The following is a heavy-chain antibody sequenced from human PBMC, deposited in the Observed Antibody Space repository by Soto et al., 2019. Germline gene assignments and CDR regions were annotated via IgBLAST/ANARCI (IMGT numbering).Heavy chain of an antibody. CDR1: GYTFPSYC. V-gene: IGHV1-18*04. Sequence: ASVKVSCKASGYTFPSYCIIWVRLAPGQGLEWMGWIRAYNGNTNYAQKLQGRVTMTTDTSTSTAYMEMRSLRSDDTAVYYCAGERERRSIVVVPAAIGDPYYYYGMDVWGQGTTVTVSS. CDR2: IRAYNGNT. D-gene: IGHD2-2*01. J-gene: IGHJ6*02. CDR3: AGERERRSIVVVPAAIGDPYYYYGMDV.